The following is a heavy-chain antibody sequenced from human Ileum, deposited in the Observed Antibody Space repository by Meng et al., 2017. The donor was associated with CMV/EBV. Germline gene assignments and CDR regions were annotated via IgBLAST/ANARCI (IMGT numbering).Heavy chain of an antibody. D-gene: IGHD6-13*01. CDR3: ARAIAAAANGPFDY. J-gene: IGHJ4*02. CDR2: IYHSGST. Sequence: WMSWVRQPPGKGMEWIGEIYHSGSTNYNPSLKSRVTISVDKSKNQFSLKLSSATAADTAVYYCARAIAAAANGPFDYWGQGTLVTVSS. V-gene: IGHV4-4*02. CDR1: W.